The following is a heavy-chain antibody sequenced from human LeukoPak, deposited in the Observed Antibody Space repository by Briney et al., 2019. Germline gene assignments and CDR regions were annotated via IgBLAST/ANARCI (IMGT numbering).Heavy chain of an antibody. CDR2: MNPNSGNT. Sequence: GASVKVSCKASGYTFTSYDINWVRQATGQGLEWMGWMNPNSGNTGYAQKFQGRVTMTRDTSTSTVYMELSSLRSEDTAVYYCAREPSKDIVVVPAARQRPDDAFDIWGQGTMVTVSS. J-gene: IGHJ3*02. D-gene: IGHD2-2*01. CDR1: GYTFTSYD. CDR3: AREPSKDIVVVPAARQRPDDAFDI. V-gene: IGHV1-8*01.